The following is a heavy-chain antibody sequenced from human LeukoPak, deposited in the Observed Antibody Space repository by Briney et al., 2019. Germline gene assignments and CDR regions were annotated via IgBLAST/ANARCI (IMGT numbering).Heavy chain of an antibody. J-gene: IGHJ6*02. CDR3: ARTYHDYDFWSGYYTSYYYYGMDV. Sequence: GASVKVSYKASGYTFTSYDINWVRQATGQGLEWMGWMNPNSGNTGYAQKFQGRVTMTRNTSISTAYMELSSLRSEDTAVYYCARTYHDYDFWSGYYTSYYYYGMDVWGQGTTVTVSS. V-gene: IGHV1-8*01. CDR1: GYTFTSYD. CDR2: MNPNSGNT. D-gene: IGHD3-3*01.